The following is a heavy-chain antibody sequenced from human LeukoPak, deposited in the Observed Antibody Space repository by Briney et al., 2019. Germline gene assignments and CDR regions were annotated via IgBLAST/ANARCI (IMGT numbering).Heavy chain of an antibody. CDR3: ARTYYDVSTGYPGYYFDY. CDR1: GGSISSRGYY. V-gene: IGHV4-31*03. D-gene: IGHD3-9*01. CDR2: IYYRGST. J-gene: IGHJ4*02. Sequence: SQTLSLTCTVSGGSISSRGYYWSWIRQHAGKDLEWIGYIYYRGSTYFNPSLKSRITISVDTSKNQFSLTLSSVTAADAAVYFCARTYYDVSTGYPGYYFDYWGQGTLVTVSS.